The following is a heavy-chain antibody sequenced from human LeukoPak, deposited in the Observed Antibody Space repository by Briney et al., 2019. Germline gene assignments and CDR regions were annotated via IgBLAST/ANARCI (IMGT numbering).Heavy chain of an antibody. CDR3: ARGYYDSSGYYDY. J-gene: IGHJ4*02. V-gene: IGHV4-59*01. CDR2: IYYSGST. D-gene: IGHD3-22*01. Sequence: SETLSLTCTVSGGSISRYYWSWIRQPPGKGLEWIGYIYYSGSTNYNPSLKSRVTISVDTSKNQFSLKLSSVTAADTAVYYCARGYYDSSGYYDYWGQGTLVTVSS. CDR1: GGSISRYY.